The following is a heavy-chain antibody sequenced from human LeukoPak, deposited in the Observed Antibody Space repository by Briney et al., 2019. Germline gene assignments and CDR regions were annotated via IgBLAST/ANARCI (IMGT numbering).Heavy chain of an antibody. V-gene: IGHV3-7*01. CDR2: VKQDGSEK. CDR3: ARITYSSGWAFDY. J-gene: IGHJ4*02. D-gene: IGHD6-19*01. Sequence: PGGSLRLSCAASGFTFSSYWMSWVRQAPGKGLEWEANVKQDGSEKYYVDSVKGRFTISRDNAKNSLYLQMNSLRAEDTAVYYCARITYSSGWAFDYWGQGTLVTVSS. CDR1: GFTFSSYW.